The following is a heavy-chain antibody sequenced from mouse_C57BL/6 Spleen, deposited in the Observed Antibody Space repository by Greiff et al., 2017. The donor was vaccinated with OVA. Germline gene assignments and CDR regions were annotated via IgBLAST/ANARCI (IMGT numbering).Heavy chain of an antibody. CDR2: ISSGSSTI. CDR1: GFTFSDYG. Sequence: EVQLVESGGGLVKPGGSLKLSCAASGFTFSDYGMHWVRQAPEKGLEWVAYISSGSSTIYYADTVKGRFTISRDNAKNTLFLQMTSLRSEDTAMYYCARGLLPFFDYWGQGTTLTVSS. V-gene: IGHV5-17*01. D-gene: IGHD2-3*01. J-gene: IGHJ2*01. CDR3: ARGLLPFFDY.